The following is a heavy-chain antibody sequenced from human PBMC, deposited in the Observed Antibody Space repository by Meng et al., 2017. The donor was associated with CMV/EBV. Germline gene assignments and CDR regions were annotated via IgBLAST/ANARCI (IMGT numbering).Heavy chain of an antibody. V-gene: IGHV1-69*10. CDR1: GGTFSSYA. Sequence: SVKVSCKASGGTFSSYANSWVRQAPGQGLEWMGGIIPIRGIANYAQKFQGRVTITADKSTSTAYMELSSLRSEDTAVYYCARDLKQAGTDFQHWGQGTLVTVSS. CDR3: ARDLKQAGTDFQH. D-gene: IGHD6-13*01. CDR2: IIPIRGIA. J-gene: IGHJ1*01.